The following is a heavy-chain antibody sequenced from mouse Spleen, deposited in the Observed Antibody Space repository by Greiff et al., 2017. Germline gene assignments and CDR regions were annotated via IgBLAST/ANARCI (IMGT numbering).Heavy chain of an antibody. J-gene: IGHJ4*01. Sequence: VQLQQSGPELVKPGASVKISCKASGYAFSSSWMNWVKQRPGKGLEWIGRIYPGDGDTNYNGKFKGKATLTADKSSSTAYMQLSSLTSEDSAVYFCARDSSPYYYAMDYWGQGTSVTVSS. CDR2: IYPGDGDT. CDR3: ARDSSPYYYAMDY. D-gene: IGHD1-1*01. V-gene: IGHV1-82*01. CDR1: GYAFSSSW.